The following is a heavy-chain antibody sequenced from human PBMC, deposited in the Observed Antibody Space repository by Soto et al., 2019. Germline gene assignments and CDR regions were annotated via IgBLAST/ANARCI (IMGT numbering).Heavy chain of an antibody. Sequence: QVQLVQSGAEVKKPGSSVKVSCKASGGTFSSYTISWVRQAPGQGLEWMGRIIPILGIANYAQKFQGRVTSTXXNXTXXAYRELGSLGSEDTAVYYCARAGGCSSASCYVFDFWGQGTLVTVSS. V-gene: IGHV1-69*02. J-gene: IGHJ4*02. D-gene: IGHD2-2*01. CDR1: GGTFSSYT. CDR3: ARAGGCSSASCYVFDF. CDR2: IIPILGIA.